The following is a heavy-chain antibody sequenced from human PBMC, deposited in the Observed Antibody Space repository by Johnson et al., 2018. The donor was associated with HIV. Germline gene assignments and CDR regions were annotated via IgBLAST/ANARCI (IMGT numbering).Heavy chain of an antibody. D-gene: IGHD3-22*01. J-gene: IGHJ3*02. CDR1: GFTFSSYG. CDR3: ARGAVRYYDNSGYWGAFDI. CDR2: IRYDGSNK. V-gene: IGHV3-30*02. Sequence: QEKLVESGGGVVQPGGSLRLSCAASGFTFSSYGMHWVRQAPGKGLEWVAFIRYDGSNKYYADSVKGRFTVSRYSSRKTLYLQMNSLRAEDTALYYCARGAVRYYDNSGYWGAFDIWGKGTMVTVSS.